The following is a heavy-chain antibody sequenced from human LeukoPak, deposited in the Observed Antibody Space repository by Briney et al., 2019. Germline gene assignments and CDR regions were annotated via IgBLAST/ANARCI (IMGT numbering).Heavy chain of an antibody. CDR1: GFTFGDHI. J-gene: IGHJ4*02. CDR3: VRQFAS. V-gene: IGHV3-48*01. CDR2: VSGSGSTV. Sequence: PGGSLRLSCAASGFTFGDHIMNWVRQLPGKRLEWVAYVSGSGSTVYYADSVKGRLTVSRDNGESSLYLQVNSLRVEDTALYYCVRQFASWGQGTLVTVSS.